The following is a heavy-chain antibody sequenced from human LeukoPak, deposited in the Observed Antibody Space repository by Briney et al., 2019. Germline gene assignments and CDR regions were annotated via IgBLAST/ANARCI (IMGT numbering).Heavy chain of an antibody. J-gene: IGHJ4*02. CDR3: ARTITMIVVVGGY. CDR2: IRYDGSNK. V-gene: IGHV3-30*02. CDR1: GFTFSSYG. Sequence: GGSLRLSCAASGFTFSSYGMHWVRQAPGKGLEWVAFIRYDGSNKYYADSVKGRFTISRDNSKNTLYLQMNSLRAEDTAVYYCARTITMIVVVGGYWGQGTLVTVPS. D-gene: IGHD3-22*01.